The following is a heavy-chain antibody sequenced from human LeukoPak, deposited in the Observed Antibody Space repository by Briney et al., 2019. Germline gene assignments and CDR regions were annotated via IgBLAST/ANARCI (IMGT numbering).Heavy chain of an antibody. J-gene: IGHJ4*02. CDR1: GGSINTRTEY. V-gene: IGHV4-39*07. CDR3: ARGVVVLNTKLGGWEY. D-gene: IGHD6-19*01. CDR2: IYYTGNT. Sequence: PSETLSLTCAVSGGSINTRTEYWGWIRQPPGKTLEWLGTIYYTGNTYYNPSLKSRLTISIDTSRNQFSLRLTSVTAADTALYYCARGVVVLNTKLGGWEYWGPRTLVTVSS.